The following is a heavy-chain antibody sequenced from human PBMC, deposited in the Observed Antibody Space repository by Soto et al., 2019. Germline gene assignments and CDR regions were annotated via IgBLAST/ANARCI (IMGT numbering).Heavy chain of an antibody. CDR1: GYTFTSYG. J-gene: IGHJ5*02. Sequence: ASVKVSCKASGYTFTSYGISWVRQAPGQGLEWMGWISAYNGNTNYAQKLQGRVTMTTDTSTSTAYMELRSLRSDDTAVYYCARVVSGGSPRSGPPRPQYGSGSYYPQNWFDPWGQGTLVTVSS. CDR3: ARVVSGGSPRSGPPRPQYGSGSYYPQNWFDP. D-gene: IGHD3-10*01. CDR2: ISAYNGNT. V-gene: IGHV1-18*01.